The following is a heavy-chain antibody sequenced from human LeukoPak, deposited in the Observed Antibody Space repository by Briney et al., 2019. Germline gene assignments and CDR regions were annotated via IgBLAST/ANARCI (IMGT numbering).Heavy chain of an antibody. V-gene: IGHV3-11*06. CDR1: GFTFSDYY. Sequence: GGSLRLSCAASGFTFSDYYMSWIRQAPGKGLEWVSYISSSSSYTNYADSVKGRFTISRDNAKNSLYLQMNSLRAEDTAVYYCATLEGILGYCSGGSCYDNWFDPWGQGTLVTVSS. D-gene: IGHD2-15*01. CDR2: ISSSSSYT. CDR3: ATLEGILGYCSGGSCYDNWFDP. J-gene: IGHJ5*02.